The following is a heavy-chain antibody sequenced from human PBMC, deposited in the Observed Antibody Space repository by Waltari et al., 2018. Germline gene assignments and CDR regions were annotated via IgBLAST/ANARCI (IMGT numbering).Heavy chain of an antibody. V-gene: IGHV3-23*01. J-gene: IGHJ4*02. Sequence: EVQLLDSGGGLVQPGEYLRLSCASDGFTFSTYPLGWSSQAPGRGPEGVSAIRGSGGGTYYADSVKGRFIISRDNSKNTLYLEMNSLRAEDTAVYFCAKDKIPRTADAGTLFDLWGQGTLVTVSS. D-gene: IGHD6-13*01. CDR1: GFTFSTYP. CDR2: IRGSGGGT. CDR3: AKDKIPRTADAGTLFDL.